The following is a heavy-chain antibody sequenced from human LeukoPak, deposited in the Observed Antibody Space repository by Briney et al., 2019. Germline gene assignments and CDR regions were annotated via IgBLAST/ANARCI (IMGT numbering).Heavy chain of an antibody. J-gene: IGHJ4*02. CDR1: GGTFSSYA. CDR3: ARHPGYYNSSGYYPSFDY. D-gene: IGHD3-22*01. CDR2: IIPIFGTA. Sequence: SVKVSCTASGGTFSSYAISWVRQAPGQGLEWMGGIIPIFGTANYAQKFQGRVTITADESTSTAYMELSSLRSEDTAVYYCARHPGYYNSSGYYPSFDYWGQGTLVTVSS. V-gene: IGHV1-69*01.